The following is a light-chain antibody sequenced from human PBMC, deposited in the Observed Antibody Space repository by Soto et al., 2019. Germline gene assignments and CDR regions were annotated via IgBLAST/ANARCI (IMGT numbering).Light chain of an antibody. V-gene: IGKV1D-12*01. CDR1: QAIAGW. CDR3: QQAYSFPLT. CDR2: GTS. Sequence: DIQMIQSPSSVYACVGDRVTVACRSSQAIAGWLAWYQQKPGKAPRLLIYGTSTLQSGVPSRFSGSGSGTDFTLTINSLQPEDFATYYCQQAYSFPLTFGGGTKVDIK. J-gene: IGKJ4*01.